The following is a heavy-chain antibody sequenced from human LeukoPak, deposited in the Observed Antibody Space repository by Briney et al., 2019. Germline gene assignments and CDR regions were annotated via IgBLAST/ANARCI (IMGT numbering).Heavy chain of an antibody. D-gene: IGHD4-17*01. V-gene: IGHV3-23*01. CDR3: AKDNGDYGAYFYYYMDV. CDR2: ISGSGAST. J-gene: IGHJ6*03. CDR1: GFTFSSYA. Sequence: PGGSLRLSCAASGFTFSSYAIIWVRQAPGKGLEWVSDISGSGASTFYADSVKGRFTVSRDNSKNSLFLQMNSLRADDTAVYYCAKDNGDYGAYFYYYMDVWGKGTTVTVSS.